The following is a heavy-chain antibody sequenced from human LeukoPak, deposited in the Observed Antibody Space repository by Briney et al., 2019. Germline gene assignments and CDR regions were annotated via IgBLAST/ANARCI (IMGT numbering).Heavy chain of an antibody. J-gene: IGHJ4*02. CDR3: TRDNSVLRYFDWLLYGESFDY. CDR2: IRSKAYGGTT. Sequence: GGSLRLSCTASGFTFGDYAMSWVRQAPGKGLEWVGFIRSKAYGGTTEYAASVKGRFTISRDDSKSIAYPQMNSLKTEDTAVYYCTRDNSVLRYFDWLLYGESFDYWGQGTLVTVSS. D-gene: IGHD3-9*01. CDR1: GFTFGDYA. V-gene: IGHV3-49*04.